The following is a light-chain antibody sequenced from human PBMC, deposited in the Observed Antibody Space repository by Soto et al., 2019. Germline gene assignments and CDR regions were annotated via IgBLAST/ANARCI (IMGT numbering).Light chain of an antibody. CDR1: QSVSSY. CDR3: QQRSDWPGLT. CDR2: EAS. V-gene: IGKV3-11*01. J-gene: IGKJ4*01. Sequence: EIVLTQSPATLSLSPGERATLSCRASQSVSSYLAWYQQKPGQAPRLLIYEASNRATGIPARFSGSASGTDFTLTISSLEPEDFAVYYCQQRSDWPGLTFGGGTKVEIK.